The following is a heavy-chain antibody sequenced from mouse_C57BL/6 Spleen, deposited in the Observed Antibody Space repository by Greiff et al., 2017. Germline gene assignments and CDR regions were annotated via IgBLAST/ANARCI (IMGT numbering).Heavy chain of an antibody. V-gene: IGHV14-2*01. Sequence: EVQLQQSGAELVQPGASVKLSCTASCFNIKDYYMHLVKQRTEQGLEWIGRIDPEDGAPKYAPKFQGQATITADTSSNTAYLQLSSLTSEDTAVYYCARLSDGYWYFDVWGTGTTVTVSS. D-gene: IGHD2-3*01. CDR1: CFNIKDYY. CDR2: IDPEDGAP. J-gene: IGHJ1*03. CDR3: ARLSDGYWYFDV.